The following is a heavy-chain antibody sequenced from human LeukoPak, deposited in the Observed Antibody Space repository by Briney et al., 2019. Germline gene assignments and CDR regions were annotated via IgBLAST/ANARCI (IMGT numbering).Heavy chain of an antibody. CDR3: AKESPFVWFGESHYFDY. J-gene: IGHJ4*02. Sequence: GGSLRLSCAASGFTFSSYGMHWVRQAPGKGLEGVAFIGYDGSNKYYADSVKGRFTISRDNSKNTLYLQMNSLRAEDTAVYYCAKESPFVWFGESHYFDYWGQGTLVTVSS. CDR2: IGYDGSNK. D-gene: IGHD3-10*01. CDR1: GFTFSSYG. V-gene: IGHV3-30*02.